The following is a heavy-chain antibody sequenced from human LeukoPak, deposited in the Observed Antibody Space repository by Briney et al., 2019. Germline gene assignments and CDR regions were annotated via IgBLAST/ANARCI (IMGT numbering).Heavy chain of an antibody. CDR1: GFTFSSYA. V-gene: IGHV3-23*01. CDR2: ISGSGGST. Sequence: GGSLRLSCAASGFTFSSYAMSWVRQAPGKGLEWVSAISGSGGSTYYADSVKGRFTISRDNSKNTLYLQMNSLRAEDTAVYYCAEDSILGSSGFDYWGQGTLVTVSS. D-gene: IGHD6-19*01. CDR3: AEDSILGSSGFDY. J-gene: IGHJ4*02.